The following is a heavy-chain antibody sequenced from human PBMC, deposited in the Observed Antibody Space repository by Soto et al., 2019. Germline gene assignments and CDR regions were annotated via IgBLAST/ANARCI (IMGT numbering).Heavy chain of an antibody. V-gene: IGHV4-59*01. Sequence: QVQLQESGPGLVKPSETLSLTCTASGGSISNYHWSWIRQPPGKGLEWIGYIYYSGSTSYNTSLKSRVTISVDTSNTQFSLKLTSVTAADTAVYFCARVAYDFWSGWGGAGYYYYMDVWGKGTTVTVSS. D-gene: IGHD3-3*01. CDR3: ARVAYDFWSGWGGAGYYYYMDV. J-gene: IGHJ6*03. CDR1: GGSISNYH. CDR2: IYYSGST.